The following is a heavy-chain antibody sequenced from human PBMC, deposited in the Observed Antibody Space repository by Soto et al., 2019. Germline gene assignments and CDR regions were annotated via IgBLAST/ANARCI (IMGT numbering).Heavy chain of an antibody. CDR1: GHTFTGYY. J-gene: IGHJ4*02. V-gene: IGHV1-2*02. D-gene: IGHD3-16*01. CDR2: INPVNGAS. CDR3: ARGEDYGGLFHYLDS. Sequence: QVQLAQAGAEVKKPGASVKVSCQVSGHTFTGYYLHWARQAPGQGLEWMGWINPVNGASNYAQQFQGRVTMTSDTSISTVYLEFSGLRSDDTAVYFCARGEDYGGLFHYLDSWGQGALVTFSS.